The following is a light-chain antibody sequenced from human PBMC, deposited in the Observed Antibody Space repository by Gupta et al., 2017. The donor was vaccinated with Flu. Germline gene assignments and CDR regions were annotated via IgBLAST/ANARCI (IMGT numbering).Light chain of an antibody. Sequence: GQTATITCSGDAWANHFVYWYQQKPGPAPVLLIYNDTKRSSGVPDRFSGSNSGTTATMTITGVQAEDEADYYCQSEDVSGSCVVFGGGTKLTVL. J-gene: IGLJ2*01. CDR3: QSEDVSGSCVV. CDR1: AWANHF. V-gene: IGLV3-25*03. CDR2: NDT.